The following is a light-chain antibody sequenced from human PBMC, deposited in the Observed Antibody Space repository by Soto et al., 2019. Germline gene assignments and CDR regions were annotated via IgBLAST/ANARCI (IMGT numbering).Light chain of an antibody. V-gene: IGKV3-20*01. CDR3: QQYGSSPRT. CDR1: QSVSSY. CDR2: DAS. Sequence: EIVLTQSPATLSLSPGERDTLSCRASQSVSSYLAWYQQKPGQAPRLLIYDASNRATGIPDRFSGSGSATDFTLTISRLEPEDFAVYYCQQYGSSPRTFGQGTRLEIK. J-gene: IGKJ5*01.